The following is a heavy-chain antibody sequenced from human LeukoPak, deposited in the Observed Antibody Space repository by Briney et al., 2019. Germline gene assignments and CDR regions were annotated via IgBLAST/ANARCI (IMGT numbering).Heavy chain of an antibody. V-gene: IGHV1-2*02. D-gene: IGHD3-16*01. J-gene: IGHJ4*02. CDR2: INPNSGGT. CDR3: ARNGRGTYDY. CDR1: GYTFTAYY. Sequence: APVTVSCKASGYTFTAYYFHWVRHAPGQGLEWMGWINPNSGGTTYAQKFQGRVTLTRDTSISTIYMELTNLSYDDTAVYYCARNGRGTYDYWGQGTLVTVSS.